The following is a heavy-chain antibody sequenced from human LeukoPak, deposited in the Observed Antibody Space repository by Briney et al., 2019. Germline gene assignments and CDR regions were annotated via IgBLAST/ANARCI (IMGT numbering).Heavy chain of an antibody. V-gene: IGHV3-33*01. CDR1: GFTFSRYG. CDR2: TWYDGSHK. D-gene: IGHD3-22*01. CDR3: ARSSEGRYYYDSSGFSYYYYYMDV. Sequence: GGSLRLSCVASGFTFSRYGMHWVRQAPGKGLEWVSFTWYDGSHKDYADSVKGRFTISRDNAKNSLYLQMNSLRAEDTAVYYCARSSEGRYYYDSSGFSYYYYYMDVWGKGTTVTISS. J-gene: IGHJ6*03.